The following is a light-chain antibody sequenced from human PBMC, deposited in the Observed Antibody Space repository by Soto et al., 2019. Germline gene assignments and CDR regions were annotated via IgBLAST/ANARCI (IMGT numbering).Light chain of an antibody. CDR3: ASSPISTSAYV. Sequence: QSVRTEAPGVGADTGEGVTISCSRRSDKIGGNSVAGYEQVPGTAPRLLSYEDDKRDSGIPDRFSGSKSGTAATLGITGYQPGPEADYYCASSPISTSAYVFAPGPKVPVL. V-gene: IGLV1-51*01. CDR2: EDD. CDR1: SDKIGGNS. J-gene: IGLJ1*01.